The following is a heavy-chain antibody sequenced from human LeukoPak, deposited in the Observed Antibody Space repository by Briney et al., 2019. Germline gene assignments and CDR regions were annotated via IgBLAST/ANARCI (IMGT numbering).Heavy chain of an antibody. CDR1: GGSFSGYY. V-gene: IGHV4-34*01. CDR2: INHSGST. CDR3: ARADYTGTKFDY. D-gene: IGHD2-2*02. Sequence: SETLSLTCAVYGGSFSGYYWSWIRQPPGKGLEWIGEINHSGSTNYNPSLKSRVTISVDTSKNQFSLKLCSVTAADTAVYYCARADYTGTKFDYWGQGTLVTVSS. J-gene: IGHJ4*02.